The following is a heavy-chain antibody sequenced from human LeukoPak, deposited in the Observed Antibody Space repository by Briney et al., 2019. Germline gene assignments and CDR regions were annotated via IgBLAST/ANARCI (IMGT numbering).Heavy chain of an antibody. V-gene: IGHV1-2*02. CDR2: INPNSGGT. CDR1: GYTFTVYY. CDR3: ARDRTYGSGSRTFDY. Sequence: ASVTVSCKASGYTFTVYYMHWVRQAPGHGLEWMGWINPNSGGTNYAQKFQGRVTMTTDTSTSTAYMELRSLRSDDTAVYYCARDRTYGSGSRTFDYWGQGTLVTVSS. J-gene: IGHJ4*02. D-gene: IGHD3-10*01.